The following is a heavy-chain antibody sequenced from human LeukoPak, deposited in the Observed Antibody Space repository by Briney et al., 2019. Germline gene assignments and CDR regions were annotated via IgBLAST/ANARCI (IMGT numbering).Heavy chain of an antibody. J-gene: IGHJ4*02. CDR3: AKLVTHFDY. V-gene: IGHV3-23*01. D-gene: IGHD4-23*01. CDR2: ISGNGGNT. CDR1: GFTFSSYA. Sequence: GGSLRLSCAASGFTFSSYAMSWVRQAPGKGLEWVSSISGNGGNTYYADSVKGRFTISRDNSKNTLYVQMNSLRAEDTAVYYCAKLVTHFDYWGQGTLVTVSS.